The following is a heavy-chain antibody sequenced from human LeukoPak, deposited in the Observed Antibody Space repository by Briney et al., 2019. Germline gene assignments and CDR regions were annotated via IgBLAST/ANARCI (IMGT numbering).Heavy chain of an antibody. CDR2: IYYSGST. D-gene: IGHD6-19*01. J-gene: IGHJ1*01. V-gene: IGHV4-59*12. Sequence: SETLSLTCTVSGGSISSYYWSWIRQPPGKGLEWIGYIYYSGSTNYNPSLKSRVTISVDTSKNQFSLKLSSVTAADTAVYYCARGQVAVAGTGGYFQHWGQGTLVTVSS. CDR3: ARGQVAVAGTGGYFQH. CDR1: GGSISSYY.